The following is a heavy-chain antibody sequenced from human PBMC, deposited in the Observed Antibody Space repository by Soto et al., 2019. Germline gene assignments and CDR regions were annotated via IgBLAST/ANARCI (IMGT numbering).Heavy chain of an antibody. CDR3: ARDSPAAGPFNYYYYGMDV. CDR1: GFTVSSNY. V-gene: IGHV3-53*02. J-gene: IGHJ6*02. Sequence: EVQLVETGGGLIQPGGSLRLSCAASGFTVSSNYMSWVRQAPGKGLEWVSVIYSGGSTYYADSVKGRFTISRDNSKNTLYLQMNSLRAEDTAVYYCARDSPAAGPFNYYYYGMDVWGQGTTVTVSS. CDR2: IYSGGST. D-gene: IGHD6-13*01.